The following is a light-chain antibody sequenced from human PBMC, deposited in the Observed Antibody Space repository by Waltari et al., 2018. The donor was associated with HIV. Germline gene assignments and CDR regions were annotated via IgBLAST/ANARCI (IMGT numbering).Light chain of an antibody. J-gene: IGLJ2*01. Sequence: QSVLTQTPSLSGTPGQRVTISCSGGYSNIGSNTLNWYQQFPGTAPTLLIYSNKQRPAGVPERCSGYKYGTSDALVISELQSQDEADYHCAAWDDSLHGELFGGGTKLTVL. V-gene: IGLV1-44*01. CDR1: YSNIGSNT. CDR3: AAWDDSLHGEL. CDR2: SNK.